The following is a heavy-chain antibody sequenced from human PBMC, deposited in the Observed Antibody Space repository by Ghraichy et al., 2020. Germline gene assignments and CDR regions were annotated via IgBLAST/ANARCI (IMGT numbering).Heavy chain of an antibody. CDR1: GDSISSNY. CDR2: IHHITGT. D-gene: IGHD3-10*01. Sequence: SETLSLTCNVSGDSISSNYWTWIRQPPGEGLEWIGYIHHITGTKYNPSLRSRVSISIDTSKNQFSLSLNSMTAADTAVYYCARGWFGDFLVWGRGTLVTVSS. J-gene: IGHJ4*02. CDR3: ARGWFGDFLV. V-gene: IGHV4-59*01.